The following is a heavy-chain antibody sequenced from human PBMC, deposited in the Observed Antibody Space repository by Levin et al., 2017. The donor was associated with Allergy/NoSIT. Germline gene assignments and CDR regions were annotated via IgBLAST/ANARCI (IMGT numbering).Heavy chain of an antibody. CDR3: AKQIVGATRFFDY. CDR1: GFTFSSYV. Sequence: QAGGSLRLSCAASGFTFSSYVMSWVRQAPGKGLEWVSAISGSGGSTYYADSVKGRFTISRDNSKNTLYLQMNSLRAEDTAVYYCAKQIVGATRFFDYWGQGTLVTVSS. V-gene: IGHV3-23*01. CDR2: ISGSGGST. J-gene: IGHJ4*02. D-gene: IGHD1-26*01.